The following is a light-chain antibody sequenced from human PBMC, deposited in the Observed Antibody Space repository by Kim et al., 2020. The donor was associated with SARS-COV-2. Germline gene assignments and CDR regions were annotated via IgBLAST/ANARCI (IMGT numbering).Light chain of an antibody. Sequence: QSVLTQLPSASGTPGQRVTISCSGSSSNIGTNYLYWYQQLPGTAPKLLIYRNNQRPSGVPDRFSGSKSGTSASLAISGLRSDDEADYYCATWDDNLSGVVFGGGTQLTVL. V-gene: IGLV1-47*01. CDR2: RNN. CDR1: SSNIGTNY. J-gene: IGLJ2*01. CDR3: ATWDDNLSGVV.